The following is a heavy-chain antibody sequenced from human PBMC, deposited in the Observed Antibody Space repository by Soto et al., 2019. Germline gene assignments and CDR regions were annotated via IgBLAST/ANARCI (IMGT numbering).Heavy chain of an antibody. CDR2: INHSGST. J-gene: IGHJ6*03. CDR3: ARGYSNYVGYYYYYMDV. D-gene: IGHD4-4*01. V-gene: IGHV4-34*01. Sequence: ETLSLTCAVYGGSFSGYYWSWIRQPPGKGLEWIGEINHSGSTDYNPSLKSRVTISVDTSKNQFSLKLSSVTAADTAVYYCARGYSNYVGYYYYYMDVWGKGTTVTVSS. CDR1: GGSFSGYY.